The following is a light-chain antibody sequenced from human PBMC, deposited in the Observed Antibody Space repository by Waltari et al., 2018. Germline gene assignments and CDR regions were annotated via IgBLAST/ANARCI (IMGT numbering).Light chain of an antibody. CDR1: QSISSW. CDR3: QQYNSYLFT. V-gene: IGKV1-5*03. CDR2: KAS. J-gene: IGKJ3*01. Sequence: DIQMTQSPSTLSASVGDRVTITCRASQSISSWLAWYQQKPGKAPKLLIYKASSLESGVPSRFSGSGSGTEFTLTISSRQPDDFATYYCQQYNSYLFTFGPGTKVDIQ.